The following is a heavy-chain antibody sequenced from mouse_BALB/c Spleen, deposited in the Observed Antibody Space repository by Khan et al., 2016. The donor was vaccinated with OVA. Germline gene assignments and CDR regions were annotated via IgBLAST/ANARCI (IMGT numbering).Heavy chain of an antibody. Sequence: EVELVESGGGLVKPGGSLKVSCAVSGFTLSRYAMSWVRQTPEKRLEWVATISSGGTYTYYPDSVKGRFTISRDNAENTLYLQMSSLRSEDTAMYNFAGSKGYNGRGAMDYWGQGTSVTVSS. D-gene: IGHD2-2*01. CDR3: AGSKGYNGRGAMDY. V-gene: IGHV5-9-3*01. CDR2: ISSGGTYT. J-gene: IGHJ4*01. CDR1: GFTLSRYA.